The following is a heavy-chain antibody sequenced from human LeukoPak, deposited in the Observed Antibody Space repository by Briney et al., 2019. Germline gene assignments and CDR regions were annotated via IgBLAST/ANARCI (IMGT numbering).Heavy chain of an antibody. Sequence: GGSLRLSCAASGFTFSKTWMSSVRQAPGKGLEWVANIKVDGSERYYVDSVKGRFTISRDNAKNSLYLQMNSLRAEDTAIYYCARDWNYGFDYWGQGTLVTVSS. CDR2: IKVDGSER. V-gene: IGHV3-7*01. D-gene: IGHD1-7*01. J-gene: IGHJ4*02. CDR1: GFTFSKTW. CDR3: ARDWNYGFDY.